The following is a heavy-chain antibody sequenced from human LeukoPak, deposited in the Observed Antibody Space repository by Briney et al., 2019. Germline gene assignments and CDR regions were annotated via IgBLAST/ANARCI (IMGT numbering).Heavy chain of an antibody. D-gene: IGHD3-16*01. CDR3: ARFLLDYDYIWGSYRPRFDY. CDR2: INHSGST. J-gene: IGHJ4*02. CDR1: GGSFSGYY. Sequence: SSETLSLTCAVYGGSFSGYYWSWIRQPPGKGLECIGEINHSGSTNYNPSLKSRVTISVDTSKGQFSLKLCSVTAADTAVYYCARFLLDYDYIWGSYRPRFDYWGQGTLVTVSS. V-gene: IGHV4-34*01.